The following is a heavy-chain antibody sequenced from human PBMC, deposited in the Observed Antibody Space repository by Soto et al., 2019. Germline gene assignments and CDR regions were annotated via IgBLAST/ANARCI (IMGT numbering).Heavy chain of an antibody. CDR3: ASLRYYDFWSGEFDY. J-gene: IGHJ4*02. D-gene: IGHD3-3*01. CDR2: IYYSGST. CDR1: GGSISSGGYY. V-gene: IGHV4-31*03. Sequence: PSETLSLTCTVSGGSISSGGYYWGWIRQHPGKGLEWIGYIYYSGSTYYNPSLKSRVTISVDTSKNQFSLKLSSVTAADTAMYYCASLRYYDFWSGEFDYWGQGTLVTVSS.